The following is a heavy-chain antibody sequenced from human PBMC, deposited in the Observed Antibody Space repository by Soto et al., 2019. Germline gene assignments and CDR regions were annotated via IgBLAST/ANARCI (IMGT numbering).Heavy chain of an antibody. CDR1: GFTFRSYA. Sequence: EVHLLESGGGLVQPGGSLRLSCSASGFTFRSYAMSWVRQAPGTGLGWVSGISGGGSDTYYSVSVRGRFTISRDNSKNTLYLQMNSLRVEDSAVYFCAKDDSLEWFFPLDAWGQGTLVTVSS. CDR3: AKDDSLEWFFPLDA. CDR2: ISGGGSDT. J-gene: IGHJ5*02. D-gene: IGHD3-3*01. V-gene: IGHV3-23*01.